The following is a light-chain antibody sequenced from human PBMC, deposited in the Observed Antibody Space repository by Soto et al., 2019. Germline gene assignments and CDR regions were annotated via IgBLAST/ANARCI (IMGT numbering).Light chain of an antibody. CDR1: KLGDKY. V-gene: IGLV3-1*01. CDR3: QAWDSGTVV. Sequence: SYELTQPPSVSVSPGQTASITCSGDKLGDKYTCWYQQKPGQSPVVVIYRDINRPSGIPERFSGSNSGNTATLTISGTQSMDEADYFCQAWDSGTVVFGGVTKLTVL. J-gene: IGLJ2*01. CDR2: RDI.